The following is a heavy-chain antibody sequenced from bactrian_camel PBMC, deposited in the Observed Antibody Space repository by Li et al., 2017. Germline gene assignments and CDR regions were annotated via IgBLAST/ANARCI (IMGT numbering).Heavy chain of an antibody. V-gene: IGHV3S1*01. D-gene: IGHD6*01. J-gene: IGHJ4*01. Sequence: HVQLVESGGGSVQTGGSLRLSCVVSGHSRGSNCVGWFRLPPGRAPAEREGIAAIYTGAGSMYYADSVKGRFTISKDNAKNTLYLQMNSLKPEDTAMYYCATTSACGGSWYSDSDACVRYRRDYKYLGQGTQVTVS. CDR1: GHSRGSNC. CDR2: IYTGAGSM.